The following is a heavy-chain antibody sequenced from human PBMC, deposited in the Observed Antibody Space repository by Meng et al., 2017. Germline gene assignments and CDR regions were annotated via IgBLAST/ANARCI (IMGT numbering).Heavy chain of an antibody. CDR2: ISYDGSNK. Sequence: QVQLVGSGGGVVKPGRSLRLSCAASGLTFSSYAMHWVRQAPGKGLEWVAVISYDGSNKYYADSVKGRFTISRDNSKNTLYLQMNSLRAEDTAVYYCARELYLAEFDPWGQGTLVTVSS. CDR1: GLTFSSYA. J-gene: IGHJ5*02. V-gene: IGHV3-30*01. CDR3: ARELYLAEFDP. D-gene: IGHD2-2*02.